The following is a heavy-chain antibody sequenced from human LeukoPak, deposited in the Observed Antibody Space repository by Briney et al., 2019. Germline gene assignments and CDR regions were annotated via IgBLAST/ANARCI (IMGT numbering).Heavy chain of an antibody. Sequence: GGSLRLSCAGTGFSISSYWRHWVRQAPGKGLVWVSRISSDGHDTRFADSVKGRFTISRDIAKNTLYLQMNSLRAEDTAVYYCARAIPAAMGFDYWGRGTLVTVSS. V-gene: IGHV3-74*01. CDR3: ARAIPAAMGFDY. CDR1: GFSISSYW. J-gene: IGHJ4*02. D-gene: IGHD2-2*01. CDR2: ISSDGHDT.